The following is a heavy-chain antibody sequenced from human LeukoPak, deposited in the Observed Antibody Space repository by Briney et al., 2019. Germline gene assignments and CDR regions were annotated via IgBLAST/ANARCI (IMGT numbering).Heavy chain of an antibody. Sequence: ASVKVSCKASGYTFTSYDINWVRQATGQGLEWMGWMNPNSGNTGYAQKLQGRVTMTTDTSTSTAYMELRSLRSDDTAVYYCARGWKYSGGWEPPYYFDYWGQGTLVTVSS. CDR2: MNPNSGNT. V-gene: IGHV1-8*01. CDR3: ARGWKYSGGWEPPYYFDY. CDR1: GYTFTSYD. J-gene: IGHJ4*02. D-gene: IGHD6-19*01.